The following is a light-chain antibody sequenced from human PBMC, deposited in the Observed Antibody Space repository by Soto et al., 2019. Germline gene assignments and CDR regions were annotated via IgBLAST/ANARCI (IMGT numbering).Light chain of an antibody. CDR2: AAS. J-gene: IGKJ1*01. V-gene: IGKV3-20*01. CDR1: QSVSSNY. Sequence: EIFLSQAPGTPSLSPGERATLSRRSSQSVSSNYLAWYQQKPGQAPRLLIHAASNRATATPGRFSGSGSGTDFTLTISRLEPEDEAFYYCQQYGSSPWTFGQGTKVDIK. CDR3: QQYGSSPWT.